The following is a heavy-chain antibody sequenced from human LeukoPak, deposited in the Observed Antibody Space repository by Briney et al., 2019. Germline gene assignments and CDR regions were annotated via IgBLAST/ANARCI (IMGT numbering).Heavy chain of an antibody. J-gene: IGHJ4*02. CDR1: GGTFSSYA. CDR3: ARERGWYYDSSGYQNPLDY. V-gene: IGHV1-69*13. CDR2: IIPIFGTA. Sequence: ASVKVSCKASGGTFSSYAISWVRQAPGQGLEWMGWIIPIFGTANYAQKFQGRVTITADESTSTAYMELSSLRSEDTAVYYCARERGWYYDSSGYQNPLDYWGQGTLVTVSS. D-gene: IGHD3-22*01.